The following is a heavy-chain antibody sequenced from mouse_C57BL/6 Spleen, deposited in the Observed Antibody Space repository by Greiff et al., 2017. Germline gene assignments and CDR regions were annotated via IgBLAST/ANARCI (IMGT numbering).Heavy chain of an antibody. CDR1: GFTFSSYT. CDR2: ISGGGGNT. CDR3: AREAYYYGSSHFDY. Sequence: EVQRVESGGGLVKPGGSLKLSCAASGFTFSSYTMSWVRQTPEKRLEWVATISGGGGNTYYPDSVKGRFTISRDNAKTTLYLHMSIPTSEDTALYYCAREAYYYGSSHFDYWGQGTTLTVSS. V-gene: IGHV5-9*01. D-gene: IGHD1-1*01. J-gene: IGHJ2*01.